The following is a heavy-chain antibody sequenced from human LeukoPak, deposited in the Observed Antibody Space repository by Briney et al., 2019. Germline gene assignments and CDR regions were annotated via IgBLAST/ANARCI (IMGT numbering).Heavy chain of an antibody. CDR1: GFTFSSYA. V-gene: IGHV3-30-3*01. D-gene: IGHD5-12*01. CDR2: ISYDGSNK. J-gene: IGHJ4*02. Sequence: GGSLRLSCAASGFTFSSYAMHWVCQAPGKGLEWVAVISYDGSNKYYADSVKGRFTISRDNSKNTLYLQMNSLRAEDTAVYYCARGGENGYNTYLDYWGQGTLVTVSS. CDR3: ARGGENGYNTYLDY.